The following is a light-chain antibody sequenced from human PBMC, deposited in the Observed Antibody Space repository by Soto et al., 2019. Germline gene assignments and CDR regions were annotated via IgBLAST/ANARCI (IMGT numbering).Light chain of an antibody. J-gene: IGKJ2*01. V-gene: IGKV1-9*01. CDR3: QQLTARRFS. Sequence: IQLTQSPSSLSASVGDRVSISCRASQGNNTFVAWYQQKSGKAPKLLIYGASTLQSGVPSRFSGSGSGTEFILTISGLQPEDFATYFCQQLTARRFSFGQGTKLEIK. CDR2: GAS. CDR1: QGNNTF.